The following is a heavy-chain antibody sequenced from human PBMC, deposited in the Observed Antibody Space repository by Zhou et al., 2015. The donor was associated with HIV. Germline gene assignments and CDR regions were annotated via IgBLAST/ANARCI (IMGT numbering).Heavy chain of an antibody. CDR1: GGTFSSYT. D-gene: IGHD3-22*01. CDR3: ARLWVDSSGDNWFDP. CDR2: IIPIFGTT. V-gene: IGHV1-69*06. Sequence: QVQLVQSGAELRQPGSSVKVSCKASGGTFSSYTISWVRQAPGQGLEWMGGIIPIFGTTKYVQKFQDRLTITADKSTSTAYMELSSLRSEDTAVYYCARLWVDSSGDNWFDPSGPRERWSPSPQ. J-gene: IGHJ5*02.